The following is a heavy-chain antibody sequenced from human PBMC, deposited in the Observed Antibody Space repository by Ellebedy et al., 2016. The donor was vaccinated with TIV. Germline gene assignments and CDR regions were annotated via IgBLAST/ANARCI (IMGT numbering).Heavy chain of an antibody. CDR3: ARLRQSRDRSHWYFDL. CDR2: IFMSGST. D-gene: IGHD1-14*01. CDR1: GGSFNSYY. V-gene: IGHV4-4*07. Sequence: SETLSLTXTVSGGSFNSYYWSWIRQSAGKGLEWIGRIFMSGSTSYNPSLKDRVTISADASKTQLSLNLSSVTAADTAVYFCARLRQSRDRSHWYFDLWGRGTLVTVSS. J-gene: IGHJ2*01.